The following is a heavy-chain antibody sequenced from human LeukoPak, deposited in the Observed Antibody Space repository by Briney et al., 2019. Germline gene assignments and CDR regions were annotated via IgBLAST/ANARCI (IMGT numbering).Heavy chain of an antibody. V-gene: IGHV3-53*01. D-gene: IGHD6-13*01. Sequence: PGGSLRLSCAASGLTVSSNYMSWVRQAPGKGPEWVSIIYSGGSTYYADSVKGRFTISRDNSKNTLYLQMNSLRAEDTAVYYCVRDNPRQQGFAYWGQGTLVTVSS. CDR1: GLTVSSNY. CDR3: VRDNPRQQGFAY. J-gene: IGHJ4*02. CDR2: IYSGGST.